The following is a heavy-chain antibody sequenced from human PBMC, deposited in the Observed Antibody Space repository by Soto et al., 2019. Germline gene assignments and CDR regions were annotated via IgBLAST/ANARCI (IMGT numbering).Heavy chain of an antibody. Sequence: SETLSLTCTVSGGSVSSGSYYWSWIRQPPGKGLEWIGYIYYSGSTNYNPSLKSRVTISVDTSKNQFSLKLSSVTAADTAVYYCARNPCGGSGGSCYSGGYYYYYNGMDVWGQGTTVTVSS. D-gene: IGHD2-15*01. V-gene: IGHV4-61*01. J-gene: IGHJ6*02. CDR2: IYYSGST. CDR1: GGSVSSGSYY. CDR3: ARNPCGGSGGSCYSGGYYYYYNGMDV.